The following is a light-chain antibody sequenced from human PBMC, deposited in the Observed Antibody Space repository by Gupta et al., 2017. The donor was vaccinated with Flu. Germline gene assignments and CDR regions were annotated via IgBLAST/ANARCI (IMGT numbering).Light chain of an antibody. J-gene: IGLJ2*01. CDR3: SSYTTTNTLVL. Sequence: QSALTQPASVSGSPGQSITISSTGPSSDIGGYNSVSWYQQHPGRAPKLLIFEVTNRPSGVSARFSGSKSGNTASLTISGLQTEDEADYYCSSYTTTNTLVLFGGGTQLTVL. V-gene: IGLV2-14*03. CDR1: SSDIGGYNS. CDR2: EVT.